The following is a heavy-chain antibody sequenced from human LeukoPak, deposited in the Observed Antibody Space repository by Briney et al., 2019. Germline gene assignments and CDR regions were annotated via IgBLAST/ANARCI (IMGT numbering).Heavy chain of an antibody. CDR3: ARSPPSYDFWSGTYYFDY. D-gene: IGHD3-3*01. V-gene: IGHV3-21*01. CDR1: GFTFNSYS. Sequence: PGGSLRLSCAASGFTFNSYSMNWVRQAPGKGLEWVSSISSSSSYIYYADSVKGRFTISRDNAKNSLYLQMNSLRAEDMAVYYCARSPPSYDFWSGTYYFDYWGQGTLVTVSS. CDR2: ISSSSSYI. J-gene: IGHJ4*02.